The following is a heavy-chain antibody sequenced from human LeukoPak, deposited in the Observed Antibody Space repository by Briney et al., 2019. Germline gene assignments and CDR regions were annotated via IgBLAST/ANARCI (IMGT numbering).Heavy chain of an antibody. D-gene: IGHD3-22*01. V-gene: IGHV4-59*01. CDR2: IYYSGST. Sequence: SETLSLTCTVSGGSISSYYWSWIRQPPGKGLEWIGYIYYSGSTNYKPSLKSRVTISVETSKNQFSLKLRSVTAADTAVYYCARGNSYYDSSDYFPWESFQHWGQGTLVTVSS. CDR1: GGSISSYY. CDR3: ARGNSYYDSSDYFPWESFQH. J-gene: IGHJ1*01.